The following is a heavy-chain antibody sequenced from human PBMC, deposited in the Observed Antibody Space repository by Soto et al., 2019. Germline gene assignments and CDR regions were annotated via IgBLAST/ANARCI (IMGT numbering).Heavy chain of an antibody. Sequence: PGGSLRLSCAASGFTFNNFALSWVRQAPGKGLEWVSTIGAGGDDTYYADSVKGRFTISRDNSKNMVFLQMNGLGAEDTAMYYCATEEIGANRYWRQGTLVTVSS. CDR1: GFTFNNFA. D-gene: IGHD1-26*01. V-gene: IGHV3-23*01. J-gene: IGHJ4*02. CDR2: IGAGGDDT. CDR3: ATEEIGANRY.